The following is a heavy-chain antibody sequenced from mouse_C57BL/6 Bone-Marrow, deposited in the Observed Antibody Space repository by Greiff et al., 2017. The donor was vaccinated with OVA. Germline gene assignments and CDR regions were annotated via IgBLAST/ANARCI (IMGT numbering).Heavy chain of an antibody. D-gene: IGHD1-1*01. Sequence: VQGVESGAELVKPGASVKLSCKASGYTFTSYWMQWVKQRPGQGLEWIGEIDPSDSYTNSNQKFKGKATLTVDTSSSTAYMQLSSLTSEDSAVYYCARNYYGSSRYWYFDVWGTGTTVTVSS. CDR2: IDPSDSYT. V-gene: IGHV1-50*01. CDR1: GYTFTSYW. CDR3: ARNYYGSSRYWYFDV. J-gene: IGHJ1*03.